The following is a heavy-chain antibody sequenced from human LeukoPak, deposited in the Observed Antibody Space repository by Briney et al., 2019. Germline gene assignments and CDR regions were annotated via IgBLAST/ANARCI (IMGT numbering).Heavy chain of an antibody. D-gene: IGHD3-10*01. V-gene: IGHV3-7*01. Sequence: PGGSLRLSCAASGFSFSRYWMSWVRQAPGKGLEWVANIKQDGSEKNYVESVKGRFTISRDNAKNSLYLQMNSLRAEDTAVYYCASRYYGSGSYYFDYWGQGTLVTVSS. CDR3: ASRYYGSGSYYFDY. J-gene: IGHJ4*02. CDR2: IKQDGSEK. CDR1: GFSFSRYW.